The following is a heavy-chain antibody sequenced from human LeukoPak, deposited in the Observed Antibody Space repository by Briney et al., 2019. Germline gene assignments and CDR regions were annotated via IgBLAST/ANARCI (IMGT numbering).Heavy chain of an antibody. D-gene: IGHD1-20*01. CDR2: INPNSGGT. Sequence: ASVKVSCKASGYTLTGYYFHWVRQAPGQGLEWMGWINPNSGGTNYAQKFQGRVTMTRDTSISAAYMELSRLRSDDTAVYHCANRYNWNDFQSNAFDIWGQGTMLTVSS. CDR1: GYTLTGYY. V-gene: IGHV1-2*02. J-gene: IGHJ3*02. CDR3: ANRYNWNDFQSNAFDI.